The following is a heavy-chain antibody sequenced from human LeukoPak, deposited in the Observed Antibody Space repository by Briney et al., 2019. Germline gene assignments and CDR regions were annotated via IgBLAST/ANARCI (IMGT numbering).Heavy chain of an antibody. CDR1: GYPFTNYW. CDR3: VRRDFDY. Sequence: GASLKISCKASGYPFTNYWMGWVRQMPGKGLEYMGIIYPDDSDTRYSPSFKGQVTISADKSINTAYLQWNSLKASDTAMYYCVRRDFDYWGQGTLVTVSS. J-gene: IGHJ4*02. V-gene: IGHV5-51*01. CDR2: IYPDDSDT.